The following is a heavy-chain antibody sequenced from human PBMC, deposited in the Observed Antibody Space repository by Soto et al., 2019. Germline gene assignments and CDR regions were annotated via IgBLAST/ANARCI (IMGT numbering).Heavy chain of an antibody. D-gene: IGHD2-15*01. CDR1: GGSISSGGYY. CDR3: ARNIVVVVAATLGSWFDP. J-gene: IGHJ5*02. CDR2: IYYSGST. Sequence: SETLSLTCTVSGGSISSGGYYWSWIRQHPGKGLEWIGYIYYSGSTYYNPSLKSRVTISVDTSKNQFSLKLSSVTAADTAVYYCARNIVVVVAATLGSWFDPWGQGTLVTVSS. V-gene: IGHV4-31*03.